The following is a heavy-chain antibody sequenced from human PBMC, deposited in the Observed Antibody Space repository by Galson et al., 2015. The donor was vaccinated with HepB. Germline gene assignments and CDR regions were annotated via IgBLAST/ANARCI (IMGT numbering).Heavy chain of an antibody. J-gene: IGHJ4*02. V-gene: IGHV1-46*01. CDR1: GYTFTSYY. CDR3: ARVDTIFGVVIGGLDY. D-gene: IGHD3-3*01. Sequence: SVKVSCKASGYTFTSYYMHWVRQAPGQGLEWMGIINPSGGSTSYAQKFQGRVTMTRDTSTSTVYMELSSLRSEDTAVYYCARVDTIFGVVIGGLDYWGQGTLVTVSS. CDR2: INPSGGST.